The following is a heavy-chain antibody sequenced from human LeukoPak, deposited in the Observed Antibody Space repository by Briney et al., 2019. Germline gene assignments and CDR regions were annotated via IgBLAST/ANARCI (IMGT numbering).Heavy chain of an antibody. CDR3: ANLIGGDFAFDI. CDR1: GYSFRNYW. Sequence: GESLKISCQGSGYSFRNYWIGWVRQMPGKGLEWMGIIHPAKSDTRYSLSWRGQVTISADKFISTAYLQWSSLKASDTAMYYCANLIGGDFAFDIWGQGTMVTVSS. V-gene: IGHV5-51*01. J-gene: IGHJ3*02. CDR2: IHPAKSDT. D-gene: IGHD2-21*02.